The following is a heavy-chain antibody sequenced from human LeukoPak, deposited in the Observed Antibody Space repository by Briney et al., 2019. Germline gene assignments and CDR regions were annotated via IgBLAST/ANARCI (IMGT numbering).Heavy chain of an antibody. V-gene: IGHV3-53*01. Sequence: GGSLRLSCAASGFTVSSNYMSWVRQAPGKGQECVSLIYGGGSTYYEASVKGRFTISRDNSKNTIFLQLTSLRVEDTAVYYCASKGQYCGTLTCKDYWGRGTLVTVSS. CDR3: ASKGQYCGTLTCKDY. CDR1: GFTVSSNY. J-gene: IGHJ4*02. CDR2: IYGGGST. D-gene: IGHD2-21*01.